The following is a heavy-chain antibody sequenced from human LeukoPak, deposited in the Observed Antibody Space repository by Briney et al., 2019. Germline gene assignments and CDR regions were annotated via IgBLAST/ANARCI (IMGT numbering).Heavy chain of an antibody. Sequence: GGSLRLSRAASVFTFISYAMSSVRQAPGKGVEWVSAISGSGGSTYYADSVKGRFTISRDNSKNTLYLQMNSMRAEDTAVYYCAKRRALWSNLNWFDPWGQGTLVTVSS. V-gene: IGHV3-23*01. CDR2: ISGSGGST. CDR1: VFTFISYA. J-gene: IGHJ5*02. D-gene: IGHD5-18*01. CDR3: AKRRALWSNLNWFDP.